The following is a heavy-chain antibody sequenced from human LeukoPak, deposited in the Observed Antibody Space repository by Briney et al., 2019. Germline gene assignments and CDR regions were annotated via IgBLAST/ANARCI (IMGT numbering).Heavy chain of an antibody. CDR2: ISGSGGST. J-gene: IGHJ4*02. Sequence: GGSLRLSCAASGFTFSSYAMSCVRQAPGKGLEWVSAISGSGGSTYYADSVKGRFTISRDNSKNTLYLQKNSLRAEDTAVYYCAKDRAGLGHFDYWGQGTLVTVSS. CDR3: AKDRAGLGHFDY. CDR1: GFTFSSYA. D-gene: IGHD6-19*01. V-gene: IGHV3-23*01.